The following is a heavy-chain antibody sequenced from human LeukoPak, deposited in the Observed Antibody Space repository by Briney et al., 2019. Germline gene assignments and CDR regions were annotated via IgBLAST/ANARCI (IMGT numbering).Heavy chain of an antibody. CDR3: ARGGFSYGDYEGDFDY. CDR1: GYTLTELS. CDR2: ISAYNGNT. J-gene: IGHJ4*02. Sequence: ASVKVSCKVSGYTLTELSMHWVRQAPGKGLEWMGWISAYNGNTNYAQKLQGRVTMTTDTSTSTAYMELRSLRSDDTAVYYCARGGFSYGDYEGDFDYWGQGTLVTVSS. V-gene: IGHV1-18*01. D-gene: IGHD4-17*01.